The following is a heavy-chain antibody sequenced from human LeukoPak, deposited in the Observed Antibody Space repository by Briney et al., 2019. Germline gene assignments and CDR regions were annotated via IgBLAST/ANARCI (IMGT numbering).Heavy chain of an antibody. CDR2: FSPSGDIK. V-gene: IGHV3-23*01. Sequence: PGGSLRLSCAASGFTFSSYAMSWVRQAPGKGLEWVSGFSPSGDIKYYVDSVKGRFTVSRDNSKNTLYLQINSLRDEDTAVYYCAKDDAWLQYNDWGQGTLVTVSS. CDR1: GFTFSSYA. D-gene: IGHD5-24*01. CDR3: AKDDAWLQYND. J-gene: IGHJ4*02.